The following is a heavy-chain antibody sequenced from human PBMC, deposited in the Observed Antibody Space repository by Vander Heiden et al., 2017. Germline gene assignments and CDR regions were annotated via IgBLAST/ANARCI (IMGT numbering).Heavy chain of an antibody. CDR1: GFTFSSYW. CDR2: MNSDGSST. J-gene: IGHJ6*02. D-gene: IGHD6-6*01. V-gene: IGHV3-74*01. CDR3: ARDLVYSSSSPYYYYYGMDV. Sequence: EVQLADSGGGLVQPGGSLRLSCAASGFTFSSYWTHCVRQAPGKGLVWVSRMNSDGSSTSYADSVKGRFTISRDNAKNTLYLQMNSLRAEDTAVYYCARDLVYSSSSPYYYYYGMDVWGQGTTVTVSS.